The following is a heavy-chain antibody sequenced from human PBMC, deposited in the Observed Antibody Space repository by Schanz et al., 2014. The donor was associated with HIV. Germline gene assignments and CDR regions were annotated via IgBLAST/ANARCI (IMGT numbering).Heavy chain of an antibody. CDR1: GYTFTSYY. J-gene: IGHJ5*02. D-gene: IGHD1-26*01. Sequence: QVQLVQSGAEVKKPGASVKVSCKASGYTFTSYYIHWVRQAPGQGLEWMGVITPGGGSTTYAQKFQGRVAMTRDTSTSTVYMELRSLISEDTAVYYCARDREVGAIGWFDPWGQGTLVTVSS. CDR3: ARDREVGAIGWFDP. V-gene: IGHV1-46*01. CDR2: ITPGGGST.